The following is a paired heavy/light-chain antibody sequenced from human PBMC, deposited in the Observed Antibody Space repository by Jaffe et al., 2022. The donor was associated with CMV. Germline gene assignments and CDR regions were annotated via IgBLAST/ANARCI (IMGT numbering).Light chain of an antibody. CDR1: NIGSKS. CDR3: QVWDSSSDHQV. Sequence: SYVLTQPPSVSVAPGKTARITCGGNNIGSKSVHWYQQKPGQAPVLVIYYDSDRPSGIPERFSGSNSGNTATLTISRVEAGDEADYYCQVWDSSSDHQVFGGGTKLTVL. CDR2: YDS. V-gene: IGLV3-21*04. J-gene: IGLJ3*02.
Heavy chain of an antibody. D-gene: IGHD2-21*02. CDR3: AKLAYCGGDCPKSYWYFDL. CDR2: ISGSGGST. V-gene: IGHV3-23*04. CDR1: GFTFSSYA. Sequence: EVQLVESGGGLVQPGGSLRLSCAASGFTFSSYAMSWVRQAPGKGLEWVSAISGSGGSTYYADSVKGRFTISRDNSKNTLYLQMNSLRAEDTAVYYCAKLAYCGGDCPKSYWYFDLWGRGTLVTVSS. J-gene: IGHJ2*01.